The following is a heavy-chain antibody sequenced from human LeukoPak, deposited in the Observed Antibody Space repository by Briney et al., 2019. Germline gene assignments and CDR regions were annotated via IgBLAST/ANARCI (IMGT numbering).Heavy chain of an antibody. V-gene: IGHV1-69*13. D-gene: IGHD3-10*01. CDR2: IIPIFGTA. CDR1: GYTFTGYY. Sequence: ASVKVSCKASGYTFTGYYMHWVRQAPGQGLEWMGGIIPIFGTANYAQKFQGRVTITADESTSTAYMELSSLRSEDTAVYYCARDAVLWFGERPASGGYMDVWGKGTTVTVSS. J-gene: IGHJ6*03. CDR3: ARDAVLWFGERPASGGYMDV.